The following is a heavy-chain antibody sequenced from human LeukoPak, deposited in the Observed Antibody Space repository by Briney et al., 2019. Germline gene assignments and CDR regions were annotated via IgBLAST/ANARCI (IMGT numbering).Heavy chain of an antibody. CDR1: GYTFTGYY. Sequence: GASVKVSCKASGYTFTGYYMHWVRQAPGQGLEWMGWINPNSGGTNYAQKFQGRVTMTRDTSISTAYMELSRLRSDDTAVYYCARGRGIGLRSGWERPTHHYYYYMDVWGKGTTVTISS. V-gene: IGHV1-2*02. J-gene: IGHJ6*03. CDR3: ARGRGIGLRSGWERPTHHYYYYMDV. CDR2: INPNSGGT. D-gene: IGHD6-19*01.